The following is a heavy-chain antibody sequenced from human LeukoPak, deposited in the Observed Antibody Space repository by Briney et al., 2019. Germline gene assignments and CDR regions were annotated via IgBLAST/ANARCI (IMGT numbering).Heavy chain of an antibody. D-gene: IGHD5-18*01. CDR1: GGSISSYY. Sequence: SETLSLTCTVSGGSISSYYWSWIRQPPGKGLEWIGYIYYSGSTNYNPSLKSRVTTSVDTSKNQFSLKLSSVTAADTAVYYCARGYNNWFDPWGQGTLVTVSS. V-gene: IGHV4-59*01. J-gene: IGHJ5*02. CDR3: ARGYNNWFDP. CDR2: IYYSGST.